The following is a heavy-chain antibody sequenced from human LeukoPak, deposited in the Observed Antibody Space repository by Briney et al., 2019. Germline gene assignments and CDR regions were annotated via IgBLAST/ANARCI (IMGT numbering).Heavy chain of an antibody. CDR3: AREAYTTFDY. V-gene: IGHV3-74*01. CDR2: INSDGSST. CDR1: GFTFSSYW. Sequence: GGSLRLSCAASGFTFSSYWMHWVRQAPGKGLMWVSRINSDGSSTSYADSVKGRFTISRDNAKNTLYLQMNSLRAEDTAVYYCAREAYTTFDYWGQGTLVTVSS. J-gene: IGHJ4*02. D-gene: IGHD1-26*01.